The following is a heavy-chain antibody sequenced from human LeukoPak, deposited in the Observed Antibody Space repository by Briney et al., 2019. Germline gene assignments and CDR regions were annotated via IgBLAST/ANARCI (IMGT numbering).Heavy chain of an antibody. CDR1: GGTFSSYA. D-gene: IGHD2/OR15-2a*01. Sequence: SVKVSCKASGGTFSSYAISWVRQAPGQGLEWMGGIIPIFGTANYAQKFQGRVTITADESTSTAYMELSSLRSEDTAVYYCASEVGRFTFPYAYYYGMDVWGQGTTVTVSS. J-gene: IGHJ6*02. CDR3: ASEVGRFTFPYAYYYGMDV. CDR2: IIPIFGTA. V-gene: IGHV1-69*13.